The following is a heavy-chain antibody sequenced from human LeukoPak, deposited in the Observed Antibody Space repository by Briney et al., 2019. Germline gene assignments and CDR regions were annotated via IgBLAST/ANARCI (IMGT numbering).Heavy chain of an antibody. V-gene: IGHV3-21*01. D-gene: IGHD3-22*01. CDR2: ISSSSSYI. CDR3: ARGDDPLSQGSSGSIDY. J-gene: IGHJ4*02. CDR1: GFTFSSYS. Sequence: PGGSLRLSCAASGFTFSSYSMNWVRQAPGKGLEWVSSISSSSSYIYYADSVKGRFTISRDNAKNSLYLQMNSLRAEDTAVYYCARGDDPLSQGSSGSIDYWGQGTLVTVSS.